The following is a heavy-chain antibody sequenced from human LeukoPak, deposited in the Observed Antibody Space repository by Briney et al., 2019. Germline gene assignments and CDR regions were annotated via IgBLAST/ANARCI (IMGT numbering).Heavy chain of an antibody. Sequence: GASVKVSCKASGYTFTSYHINWVRQATGQGLEWMGWMNPNSGNTGYAQKFQGRVTITRNTSISTAYMELSSLRSEDTAVYYCARVHYDFWSGYYLFDYWGQGTLVTASS. CDR3: ARVHYDFWSGYYLFDY. CDR1: GYTFTSYH. V-gene: IGHV1-8*03. CDR2: MNPNSGNT. J-gene: IGHJ4*02. D-gene: IGHD3-3*01.